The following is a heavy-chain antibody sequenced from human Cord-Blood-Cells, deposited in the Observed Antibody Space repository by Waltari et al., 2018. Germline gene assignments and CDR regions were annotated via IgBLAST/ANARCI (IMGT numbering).Heavy chain of an antibody. J-gene: IGHJ4*02. CDR2: ISSSSSYI. CDR1: GLTFSSYR. CDR3: ARVPGWSYYFDY. Sequence: EVQLVESGGGLVKPGGSLRLSCAASGLTFSSYRMTWARQAPGKGLELVSSISSSSSYIYYADSVKGRFTISRDNAKNSLYLQMNSLRAEDTAVYYCARVPGWSYYFDYWGQGTLVTVSS. D-gene: IGHD2-15*01. V-gene: IGHV3-21*01.